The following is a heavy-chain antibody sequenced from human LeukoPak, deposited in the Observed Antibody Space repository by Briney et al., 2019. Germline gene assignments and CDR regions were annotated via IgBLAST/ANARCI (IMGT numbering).Heavy chain of an antibody. CDR1: GGSISIFY. Sequence: PSETLSLTYTVSGGSISIFYWSWLRQPPGNRLEWIGYIFHSGHTNYNPSLKSRVTISVDSSKDQFSLKLSSLTAADTAVYYCARSLFGNPWFDPWGQGTLVTVSS. CDR2: IFHSGHT. CDR3: ARSLFGNPWFDP. V-gene: IGHV4-59*01. J-gene: IGHJ5*02. D-gene: IGHD3-16*02.